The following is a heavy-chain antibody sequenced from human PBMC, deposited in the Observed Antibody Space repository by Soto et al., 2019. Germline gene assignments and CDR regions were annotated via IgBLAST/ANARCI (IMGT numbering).Heavy chain of an antibody. V-gene: IGHV4-59*08. CDR1: GSPISDNY. Sequence: QVQLKESGPGLVKPSETLSVTCTVSGSPISDNYWSWFRQAPGQGLEWVGYIYYTGTTTYNPSVKSRGTLSLDTSKSQFSLILRSVTAADTDVYYCARLGDYYQACDYWGHGTLVTVSS. D-gene: IGHD3-22*01. CDR2: IYYTGTT. J-gene: IGHJ4*01. CDR3: ARLGDYYQACDY.